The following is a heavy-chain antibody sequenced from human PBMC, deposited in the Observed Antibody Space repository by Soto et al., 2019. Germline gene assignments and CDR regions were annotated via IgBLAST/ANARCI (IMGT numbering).Heavy chain of an antibody. D-gene: IGHD5-12*01. CDR1: GFTFSSYS. V-gene: IGHV3-48*01. CDR3: ARDLTAYETGFDY. J-gene: IGHJ4*02. Sequence: EVQLVESGGGLVQPGGSLSLSCAASGFTFSSYSMNWVRQAPGKGLEWVSYISSSSSTIYYADSVKGRFTISRDNAKNSLYLQMNSLRAEDTAVYYCARDLTAYETGFDYWSQGTLVTVSS. CDR2: ISSSSSTI.